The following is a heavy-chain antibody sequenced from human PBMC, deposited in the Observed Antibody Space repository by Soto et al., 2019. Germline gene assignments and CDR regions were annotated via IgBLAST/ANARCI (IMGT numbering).Heavy chain of an antibody. J-gene: IGHJ6*03. CDR3: AGGGGYSGYDGEYMDV. V-gene: IGHV1-18*01. D-gene: IGHD5-12*01. CDR1: GYTFTNYD. CDR2: ISSYNGNT. Sequence: QVQLVQSGAEMKKPGASVKVSCQASGYTFTNYDITWVRQAPGQGLEWMGWISSYNGNTNFAQNLQGRVTMTTDTSTTTAYMELRSLTSDDTAVYYCAGGGGYSGYDGEYMDVWGKGTTVTVSS.